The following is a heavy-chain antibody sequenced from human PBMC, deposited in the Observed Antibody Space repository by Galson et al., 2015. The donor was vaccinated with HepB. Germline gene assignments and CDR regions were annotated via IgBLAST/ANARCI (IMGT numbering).Heavy chain of an antibody. CDR1: GYTFTSYG. CDR2: ISAYNGNT. Sequence: SVKVSCKASGYTFTSYGISWVRQAPGQGLEWMGWISAYNGNTNYAQKLQGRVTMTTDTSTSTAYMELRSLRSDDTAVYYCARLPHSSSWYGLGWDGWFDPWGQGTLVTVSS. D-gene: IGHD6-13*01. V-gene: IGHV1-18*01. CDR3: ARLPHSSSWYGLGWDGWFDP. J-gene: IGHJ5*02.